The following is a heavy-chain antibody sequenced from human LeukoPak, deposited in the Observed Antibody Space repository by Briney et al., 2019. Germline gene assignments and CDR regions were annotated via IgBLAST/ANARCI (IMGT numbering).Heavy chain of an antibody. D-gene: IGHD5-12*01. CDR3: ARRRIVATTANYYYYGMDV. V-gene: IGHV4-59*08. Sequence: SETLSLTCTVSGGSISSYYWSWIRQPPGKGLEWIGYIYYSGSTNYNPSLKSRVNISVDTSKNQFSLKLSSVSAADTAVYYCARRRIVATTANYYYYGMDVWGQGTTVTVSS. CDR2: IYYSGST. J-gene: IGHJ6*02. CDR1: GGSISSYY.